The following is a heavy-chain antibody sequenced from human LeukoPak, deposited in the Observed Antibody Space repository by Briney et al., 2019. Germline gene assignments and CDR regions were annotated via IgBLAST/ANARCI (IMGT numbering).Heavy chain of an antibody. CDR3: AKGTTILPGVFDY. CDR2: ITGSGGSR. J-gene: IGHJ4*02. CDR1: GFTFSSYG. D-gene: IGHD2-15*01. Sequence: GGTLRLSCAASGFTFSSYGMSWARQAPGKGLEWVSSITGSGGSRYYADPVKGRFTISRDNSKNTLYLQMNSLRAEDTAVYYCAKGTTILPGVFDYWGQGTLVTVSS. V-gene: IGHV3-23*01.